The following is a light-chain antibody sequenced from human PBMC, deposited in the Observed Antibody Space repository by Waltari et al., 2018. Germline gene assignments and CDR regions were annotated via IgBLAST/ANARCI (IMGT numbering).Light chain of an antibody. CDR3: CSYVGSNTYWV. V-gene: IGLV2-11*01. CDR1: SSDVGANNF. J-gene: IGLJ3*02. CDR2: DIN. Sequence: QSALTQPRSVSGSPGQSVTISCTGTSSDVGANNFFSRYQHHPDKAPKLIIYDINKRPSGVPDRFSGSKSGNTASLTISGLQAEDEADYYCCSYVGSNTYWVFGGGTKLTVL.